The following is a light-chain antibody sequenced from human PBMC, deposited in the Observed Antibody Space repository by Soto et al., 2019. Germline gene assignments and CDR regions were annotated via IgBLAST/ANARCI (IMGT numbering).Light chain of an antibody. CDR1: QSVSSN. J-gene: IGKJ1*01. Sequence: IVMTQSPSTLSVSPGERATLSCRASQSVSSNLAWYQQKPCQAPRLLIYGASTRATGVPARFSGSGSGTEFTLTISSLQSEDFAVYCCQQYNNWPGTFGQGTKVDIK. V-gene: IGKV3-15*01. CDR2: GAS. CDR3: QQYNNWPGT.